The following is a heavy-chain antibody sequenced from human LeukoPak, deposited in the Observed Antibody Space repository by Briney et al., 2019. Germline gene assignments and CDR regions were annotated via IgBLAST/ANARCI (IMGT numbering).Heavy chain of an antibody. CDR2: ISAYNGNT. CDR1: GYTFTSYG. V-gene: IGHV1-18*01. CDR3: ARGGSSWSYYYYGMDV. J-gene: IGHJ6*02. Sequence: ASVKVSCKASGYTFTSYGISWVRQAPGQGLEWMGWISAYNGNTNYAQKLQGRVTMTTDTSTSTAYMELRSLRSDDTAVYYCARGGSSWSYYYYGMDVWGQGTTVTVSS. D-gene: IGHD6-13*01.